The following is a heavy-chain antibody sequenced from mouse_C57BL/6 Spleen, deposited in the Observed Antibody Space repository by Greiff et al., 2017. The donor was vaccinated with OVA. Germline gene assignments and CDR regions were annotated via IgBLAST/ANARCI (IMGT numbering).Heavy chain of an antibody. Sequence: QVQLQQSGAELVKPGASVKLSCKASGYTFTSYWMQWVKQRPGQGLEWIGEIDPSDSYTNYNQKFKGKATLTVDTSSSTAYMQLSSLTSEDSAVYYCARNRGYSIYAMDYWGQGTSVTVSS. CDR3: ARNRGYSIYAMDY. CDR1: GYTFTSYW. V-gene: IGHV1-50*01. CDR2: IDPSDSYT. J-gene: IGHJ4*01. D-gene: IGHD2-5*01.